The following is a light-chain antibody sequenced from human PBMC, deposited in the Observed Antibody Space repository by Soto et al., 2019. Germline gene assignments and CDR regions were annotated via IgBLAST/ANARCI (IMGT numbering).Light chain of an antibody. CDR2: DAS. CDR3: QQRSNLPLT. V-gene: IGKV3-11*01. CDR1: RSVSSY. J-gene: IGKJ1*01. Sequence: EIVLTQSPATLSLSPGERATLSCRASRSVSSYFAWYQQKPGQAPRLLIYDASNRATGIPARFSGSGSGTDFTLTISSLEPEDFAVYYCQQRSNLPLTFGQGTKVEIK.